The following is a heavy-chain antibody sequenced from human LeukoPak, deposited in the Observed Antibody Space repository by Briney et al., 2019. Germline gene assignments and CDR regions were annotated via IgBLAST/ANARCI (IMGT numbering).Heavy chain of an antibody. J-gene: IGHJ3*02. CDR1: GGSISRHF. D-gene: IGHD3-22*01. Sequence: PSETLSLTCSVSGGSISRHFWSWIRQPPGKGPEWLACIHYSGRTKYNPSLHSRVTISIDTSENNFSLRLTSVTAADTAVYYCARLLDNDSSGDPDTFDMWGQGTVVSVSS. CDR3: ARLLDNDSSGDPDTFDM. CDR2: IHYSGRT. V-gene: IGHV4-59*11.